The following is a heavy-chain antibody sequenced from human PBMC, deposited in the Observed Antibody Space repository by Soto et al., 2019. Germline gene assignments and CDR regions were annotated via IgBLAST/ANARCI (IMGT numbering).Heavy chain of an antibody. CDR2: IYYSGST. V-gene: IGHV4-59*01. CDR1: GGSISSYY. D-gene: IGHD1-26*01. Sequence: SETLSLTCTVSGGSISSYYWSWIRQPPGKGLEWIGYIYYSGSTNYNPSLKSRVTISVDTSKNQFSLKLSSVTAADTAVYYCARESMSAREVDPYWGQGTLVTVSS. CDR3: ARESMSAREVDPY. J-gene: IGHJ4*02.